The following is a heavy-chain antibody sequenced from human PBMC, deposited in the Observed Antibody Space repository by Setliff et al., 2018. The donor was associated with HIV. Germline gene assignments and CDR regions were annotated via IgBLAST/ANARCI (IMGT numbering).Heavy chain of an antibody. D-gene: IGHD3-22*01. CDR1: RFTFSSYS. Sequence: PGGSLRLSCAASRFTFSSYSMNWVRQAPGKGLEWVSRINSDGSYTSYAESVKGRFTISRDNAKNTLFLQMNSLRAEDTAVYYCARFDDSNGFDYWGQGTLVTVSS. CDR3: ARFDDSNGFDY. CDR2: INSDGSYT. V-gene: IGHV3-74*01. J-gene: IGHJ4*02.